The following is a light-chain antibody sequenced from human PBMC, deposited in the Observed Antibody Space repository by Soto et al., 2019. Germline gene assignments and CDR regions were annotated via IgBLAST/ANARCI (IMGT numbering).Light chain of an antibody. CDR2: GAS. Sequence: ETVMTQSPGTLSVSPGERATLSCRASPTVSSNLDWYQQKPGQAPRLLIYGASTRATGIPARFSGSGSGTESPLTISRRQSEGVAVYYCHQYIYWPLAFGPGTKVDVK. CDR3: HQYIYWPLA. J-gene: IGKJ3*01. CDR1: PTVSSN. V-gene: IGKV3-15*01.